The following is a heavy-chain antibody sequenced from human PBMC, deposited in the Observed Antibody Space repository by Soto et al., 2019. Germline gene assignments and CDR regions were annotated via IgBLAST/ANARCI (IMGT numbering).Heavy chain of an antibody. V-gene: IGHV3-30*03. CDR3: VSVRGYGHASVPYS. Sequence: QAQLVESGGGVVQPGMSLRLSCAASGFAFSSYGMHWVRQAPGTGLEWVAVISYDGSLQHYADSVKGRFTISRDNSKNMVLLQMSSLRAEDTAVYYCVSVRGYGHASVPYSWGQGTLVSVSS. CDR1: GFAFSSYG. J-gene: IGHJ4*02. CDR2: ISYDGSLQ. D-gene: IGHD3-10*01.